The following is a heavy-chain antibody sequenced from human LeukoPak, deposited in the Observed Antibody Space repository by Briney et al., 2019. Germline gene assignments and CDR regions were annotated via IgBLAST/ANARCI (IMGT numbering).Heavy chain of an antibody. J-gene: IGHJ4*02. V-gene: IGHV3-30*18. CDR2: ISYDGSNK. CDR1: GFTFSSYG. CDR3: AKPYYDSSGYYSPYFDY. D-gene: IGHD3-22*01. Sequence: PGGSLRLSSAASGFTFSSYGMHWVRQAPGKGLEWVAVISYDGSNKYYADSVKGRFTISRDNSKNTLYLQMNSLRAEDTAVYYCAKPYYDSSGYYSPYFDYWGQGTLVTVSS.